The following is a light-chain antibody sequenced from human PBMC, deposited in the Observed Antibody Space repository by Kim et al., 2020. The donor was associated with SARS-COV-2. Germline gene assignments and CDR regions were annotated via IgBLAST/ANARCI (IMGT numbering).Light chain of an antibody. CDR2: DAT. V-gene: IGKV3-11*01. J-gene: IGKJ2*01. Sequence: LSPRETATLAGSASQSVSNILAWYQQKPGLAPRLLNDDATNSAPGITARFSDSGSGTAVTLTISSLEPEDFAVYYCQQRTNWPPFTFGQGTKLEI. CDR3: QQRTNWPPFT. CDR1: QSVSNI.